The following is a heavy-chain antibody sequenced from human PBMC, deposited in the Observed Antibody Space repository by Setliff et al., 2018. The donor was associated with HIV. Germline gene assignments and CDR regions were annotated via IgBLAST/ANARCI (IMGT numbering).Heavy chain of an antibody. J-gene: IGHJ3*01. CDR1: GGSISTYY. Sequence: SETLSLTCTVSGGSISTYYWSWIRQPPGKGPEWIGSIYFTGSSDSNPSLKSRVTLSVDTSKHQFSLKLSSVTAADTAVYYCARVQMAYAAFDVWGQGTMVTVSS. CDR2: IYFTGSS. D-gene: IGHD4-17*01. V-gene: IGHV4-59*01. CDR3: ARVQMAYAAFDV.